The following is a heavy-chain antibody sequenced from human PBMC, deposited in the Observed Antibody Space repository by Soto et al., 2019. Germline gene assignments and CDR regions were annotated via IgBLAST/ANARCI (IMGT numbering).Heavy chain of an antibody. V-gene: IGHV1-69*13. D-gene: IGHD4-17*01. CDR3: ARVFVRSGDYSVPHAF. CDR1: GGTFSSYA. CDR2: IIPIFGTA. Sequence: SVKVSCKASGGTFSSYAISWVRQAPGQGLEWMGGIIPIFGTANYAQKFQGRVTITADESTSTAYMELSSLRSEDTAVYYCARVFVRSGDYSVPHAFWGQGTLVTVSS. J-gene: IGHJ4*01.